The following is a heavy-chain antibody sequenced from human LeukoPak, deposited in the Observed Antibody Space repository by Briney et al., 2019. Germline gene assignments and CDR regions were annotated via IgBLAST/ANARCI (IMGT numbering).Heavy chain of an antibody. CDR3: ARGNYDFWSGYYTHNWFDP. Sequence: EASVKVSCKVSGYTLTELSMHWVRQAPGKGLEWMGGFDPEDGETIYAQKFQGRVTMTEDTSTDTAYMELSSLRSEDMAVYYCARGNYDFWSGYYTHNWFDPWGQGTLVTVSS. CDR1: GYTLTELS. CDR2: FDPEDGET. D-gene: IGHD3-3*01. J-gene: IGHJ5*02. V-gene: IGHV1-24*01.